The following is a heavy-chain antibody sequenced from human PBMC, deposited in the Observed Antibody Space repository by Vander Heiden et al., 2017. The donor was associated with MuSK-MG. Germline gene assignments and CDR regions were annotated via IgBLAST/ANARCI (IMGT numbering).Heavy chain of an antibody. Sequence: EVQLVESGGGLVQPGGSLRLSCGASGFTFSTYEMNWVRQAPGKGLEWVSSISSRGSAMFYADSVRGRFTISRDNAKNSLYLQMNSLKTEDTGVYYCARDGGPKAVAGQEYFDLWGRGTLVTVSS. J-gene: IGHJ2*01. CDR1: GFTFSTYE. CDR3: ARDGGPKAVAGQEYFDL. CDR2: ISSRGSAM. D-gene: IGHD6-19*01. V-gene: IGHV3-48*03.